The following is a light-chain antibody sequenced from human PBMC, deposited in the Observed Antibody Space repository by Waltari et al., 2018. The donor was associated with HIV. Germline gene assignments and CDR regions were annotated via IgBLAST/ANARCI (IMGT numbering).Light chain of an antibody. CDR3: QSWDSRLGAGV. Sequence: QSVLTQPPSVSAAPGQRVTLSCSGSSSTIGYNYFSWFQQVPGTAPKLLIYETNQRPSDIPDRFSGSRSDTSATLDIVGLQSGDEGTYYCQSWDSRLGAGVFGGGTMLTVL. CDR2: ETN. CDR1: SSTIGYNY. V-gene: IGLV1-51*01. J-gene: IGLJ2*01.